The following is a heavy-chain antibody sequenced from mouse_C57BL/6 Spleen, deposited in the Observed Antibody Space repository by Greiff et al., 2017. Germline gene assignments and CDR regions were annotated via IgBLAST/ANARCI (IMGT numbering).Heavy chain of an antibody. Sequence: VQLQQPGAELVKPGASVKVSCKASGYTFTSYWMHWVKQRPGQGLEWIGRSHPSDSDTNYNQKFKGKATLTVDKSSSTAYMHLSILTSEASAVYYCASYGYGVGYAMDYWGQGTSVTVSS. CDR2: SHPSDSDT. CDR1: GYTFTSYW. J-gene: IGHJ4*01. D-gene: IGHD2-2*01. CDR3: ASYGYGVGYAMDY. V-gene: IGHV1-74*01.